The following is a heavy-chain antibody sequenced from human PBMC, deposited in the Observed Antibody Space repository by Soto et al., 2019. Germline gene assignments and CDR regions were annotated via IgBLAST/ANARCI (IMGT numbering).Heavy chain of an antibody. D-gene: IGHD2-2*01. V-gene: IGHV4-59*08. CDR1: GGSISSYY. CDR3: AYCSSTSCPHYYYMDV. J-gene: IGHJ6*03. CDR2: IYYSGST. Sequence: SETLSLTCTVSGGSISSYYWSWIRQPPGKGLEWIGYIYYSGSTNYNPSLKSRVTISVDTSKNQFSLKMSSVTAADTVVYYCAYCSSTSCPHYYYMDVWGKGTTVTVSS.